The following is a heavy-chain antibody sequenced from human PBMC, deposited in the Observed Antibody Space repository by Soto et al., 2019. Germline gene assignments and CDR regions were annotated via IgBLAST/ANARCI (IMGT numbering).Heavy chain of an antibody. CDR3: ARGGQNREWLPYYFDH. CDR1: GGSISSGGYY. Sequence: QVQLQESGPGLVKPSQTLSRTCTVSGGSISSGGYYWSWIRQQPGKGLEWMGYIYYSGSTYYNPSLKSRGTIPGDTSKKQLSLKLHSVTAADTALYYCARGGQNREWLPYYFDHWGQGTLVTVSS. D-gene: IGHD5-12*01. J-gene: IGHJ4*02. CDR2: IYYSGST. V-gene: IGHV4-31*03.